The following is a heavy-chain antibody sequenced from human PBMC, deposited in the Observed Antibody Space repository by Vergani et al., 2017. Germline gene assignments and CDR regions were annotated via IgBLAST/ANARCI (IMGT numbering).Heavy chain of an antibody. J-gene: IGHJ4*02. Sequence: QVQLQESGPGLVKPSETLSLTCAVSGFSIDNGYYWDWIRQPPGKGLEWIGSIYRTGRTHFNPSLKSRVTISVDTSNNHFSLKLSSVTAADTAVYYCAGGGYSYGSYYWGQGTLVTVSS. D-gene: IGHD5-18*01. CDR1: GFSIDNGYY. CDR3: AGGGYSYGSYY. CDR2: IYRTGRT. V-gene: IGHV4-38-2*01.